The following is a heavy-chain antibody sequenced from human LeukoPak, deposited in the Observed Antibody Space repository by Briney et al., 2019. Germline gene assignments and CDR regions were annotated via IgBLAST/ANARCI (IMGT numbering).Heavy chain of an antibody. J-gene: IGHJ6*03. CDR2: INWNCDRT. CDR3: ARGNYYDSSGARPYYYMDV. D-gene: IGHD3-22*01. V-gene: IGHV3-20*01. Sequence: GGSLRLSCAASGFTFDDYGMSWVRQVPGKGLEWVSGINWNCDRTDYADSVRGRFTISRDNAKNFLYLQMNSLRAEDTALYNCARGNYYDSSGARPYYYMDVWGKGTTVTVSS. CDR1: GFTFDDYG.